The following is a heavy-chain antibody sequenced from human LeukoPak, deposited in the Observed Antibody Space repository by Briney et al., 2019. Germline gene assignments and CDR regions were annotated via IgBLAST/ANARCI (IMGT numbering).Heavy chain of an antibody. J-gene: IGHJ6*02. D-gene: IGHD5-24*01. CDR2: IREDGTET. V-gene: IGHV3-7*02. CDR1: GFTFKTYW. Sequence: GGSVRLSCVASGFTFKTYWMNWVRQAPGKGLEWVGNIREDGTETSYVDSLKGRFTISRDNARNSLYLQMNSLRAEDTAVYYCARSRRDNYYYYYGMDVWGQGTTVTVSS. CDR3: ARSRRDNYYYYYGMDV.